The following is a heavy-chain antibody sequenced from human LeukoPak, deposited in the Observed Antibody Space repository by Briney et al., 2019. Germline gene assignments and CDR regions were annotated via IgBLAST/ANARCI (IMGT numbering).Heavy chain of an antibody. CDR1: GGSHSSSSYY. CDR2: IYYSGST. CDR3: ARQGSGNYLSPVNY. V-gene: IGHV4-39*01. Sequence: KPSETLSLTCTVSGGSHSSSSYYWGWVRTPPREGVGWIGTIYYSGSTYYNPSLKSRVTISVDTSKNQFSLKLSSVTAADTAVYYCARQGSGNYLSPVNYWGQGTLVTVSS. D-gene: IGHD1-26*01. J-gene: IGHJ4*02.